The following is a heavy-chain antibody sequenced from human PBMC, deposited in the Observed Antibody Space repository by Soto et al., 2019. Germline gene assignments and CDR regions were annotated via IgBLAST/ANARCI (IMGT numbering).Heavy chain of an antibody. CDR2: IYYSGST. V-gene: IGHV4-31*03. Sequence: QVQLQESGPGLVKPSQTLSLTCTVSGGSIGSSGYYWSWIRQHPGKGLEWIGYIYYSGSTYYTSSLKSRTTISRDTSKNQFSLKLSSVTAADTAVYYCARAVESRYFAYWGQGTLVTVSS. CDR1: GGSIGSSGYY. J-gene: IGHJ4*02. D-gene: IGHD2-15*01. CDR3: ARAVESRYFAY.